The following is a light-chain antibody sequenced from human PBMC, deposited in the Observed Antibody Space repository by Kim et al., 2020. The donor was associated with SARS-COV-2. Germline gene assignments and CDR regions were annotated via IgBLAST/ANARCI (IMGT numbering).Light chain of an antibody. V-gene: IGKV1-5*03. CDR2: EAS. J-gene: IGKJ4*01. CDR1: QGISSW. Sequence: DIQMTQSPSTLSASVGDRVTITCRASQGISSWLAWYQQKPGKAPKFLIYEASSLERGVPSRFSGSGSGTEFTFTISSLQPDDFATYYCQQYNSYLFTFGEGTKVDIK. CDR3: QQYNSYLFT.